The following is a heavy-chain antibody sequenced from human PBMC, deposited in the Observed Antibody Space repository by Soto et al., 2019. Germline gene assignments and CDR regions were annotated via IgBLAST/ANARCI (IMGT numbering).Heavy chain of an antibody. D-gene: IGHD1-1*01. CDR2: ITYHVSQK. CDR1: GFTFSDYG. CDR3: VKGEDSYGRAPQYNHMQD. Sequence: GGSLRLSCAASGFTFSDYGMHWVRQAPGKGLEWVAFITYHVSQKYYADSVKGRFTISRDDSNNTLSLQMISLRPNDTAVYYCVKGEDSYGRAPQYNHMQDWGQGTAVTVSS. J-gene: IGHJ6*02. V-gene: IGHV3-30*02.